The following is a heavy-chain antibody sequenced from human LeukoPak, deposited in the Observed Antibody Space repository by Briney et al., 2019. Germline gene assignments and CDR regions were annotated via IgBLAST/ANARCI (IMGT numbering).Heavy chain of an antibody. V-gene: IGHV3-66*01. J-gene: IGHJ3*02. Sequence: GGSLRLSCAASGFTVSSNYMSWVRQAPGKGLEWVSVIYSGGSTYYADSVKGRFTIPRDNSKSTLYLQMNSLRAEDTAVYYCARDRNAGQAVAQSDAFDIWGQGTMVTVSS. CDR3: ARDRNAGQAVAQSDAFDI. CDR2: IYSGGST. D-gene: IGHD6-19*01. CDR1: GFTVSSNY.